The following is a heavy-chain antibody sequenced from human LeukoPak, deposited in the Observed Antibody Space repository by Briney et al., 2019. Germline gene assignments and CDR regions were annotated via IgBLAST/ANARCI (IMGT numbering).Heavy chain of an antibody. CDR2: IKQDGSEK. D-gene: IGHD6-13*01. CDR3: APTGHSSSWYYFDY. Sequence: GSLRLSCAASGFTFSSFWMSWVRQAPGKRLEWVANIKQDGSEKYYIDSVKGRFTISRDNAKMSLDLQMNSLRAEDTALYYCAPTGHSSSWYYFDYWGRGTLVTVSS. V-gene: IGHV3-7*01. CDR1: GFTFSSFW. J-gene: IGHJ4*02.